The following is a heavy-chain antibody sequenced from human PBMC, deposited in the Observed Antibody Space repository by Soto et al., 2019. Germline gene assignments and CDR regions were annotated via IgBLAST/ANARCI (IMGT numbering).Heavy chain of an antibody. CDR2: ISYDGSNK. J-gene: IGHJ3*02. Sequence: PGGALRVSCAASVFTFSSYGMHWVRQAPGKGLEWVAVISYDGSNKYYADSVKGRFTISRDNSKNTLYLQMNSLRAEDTAVYYCAKVGATPADAFDIWGQGTMVTVSS. D-gene: IGHD1-26*01. V-gene: IGHV3-30*18. CDR1: VFTFSSYG. CDR3: AKVGATPADAFDI.